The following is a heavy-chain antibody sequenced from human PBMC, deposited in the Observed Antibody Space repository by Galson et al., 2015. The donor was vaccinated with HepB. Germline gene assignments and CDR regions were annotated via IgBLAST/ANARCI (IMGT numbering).Heavy chain of an antibody. Sequence: SLRLSCAASGFTFSSYSMNWVRQAPGKGLEWVSSISSSSSYIYYADSVKGRFTISRDNAKNSLYLQMNSLRAEDTAVYYCARDPSGGAEGPFDYWGQGTLVTVSS. CDR1: GFTFSSYS. V-gene: IGHV3-21*01. CDR3: ARDPSGGAEGPFDY. J-gene: IGHJ4*02. D-gene: IGHD3-10*01. CDR2: ISSSSSYI.